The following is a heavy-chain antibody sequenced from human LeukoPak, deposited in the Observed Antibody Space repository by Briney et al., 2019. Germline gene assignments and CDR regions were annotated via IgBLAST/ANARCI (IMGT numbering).Heavy chain of an antibody. J-gene: IGHJ4*02. Sequence: PGGSLRLSCAASGFIFSSYEMNWVRQAPGKGLEWVSYIGSGGGTRYYADSVKGRFTIPRDNGKYSLYLQMNSLRAEDTAVYYCASFPSSGWYVSGNDFWGQGTLVTVSS. V-gene: IGHV3-48*03. CDR3: ASFPSSGWYVSGNDF. CDR2: IGSGGGTR. D-gene: IGHD6-19*01. CDR1: GFIFSSYE.